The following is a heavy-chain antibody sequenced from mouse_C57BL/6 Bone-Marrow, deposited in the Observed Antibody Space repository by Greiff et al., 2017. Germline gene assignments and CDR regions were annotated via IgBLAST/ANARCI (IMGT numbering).Heavy chain of an antibody. CDR2: INPYNGGT. J-gene: IGHJ3*01. V-gene: IGHV1-19*01. D-gene: IGHD2-5*01. Sequence: EVQLQQSGPVLVKPGASVKMSCKASGYTFTDYYMNWVKQSHGKSLEWIGVINPYNGGTSYNQKFKGKATLTVDKSSSTAYMELNSLTSEDSAVYYCARAYRNYVGFAYWGQGTLVTVSA. CDR3: ARAYRNYVGFAY. CDR1: GYTFTDYY.